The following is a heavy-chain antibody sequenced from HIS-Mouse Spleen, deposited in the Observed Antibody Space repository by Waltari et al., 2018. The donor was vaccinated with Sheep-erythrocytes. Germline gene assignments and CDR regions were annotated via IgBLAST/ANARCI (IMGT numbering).Heavy chain of an antibody. CDR1: GGSISSYY. CDR2: IYYSGST. Sequence: QVQLQESGPGLVKPSETLSLTCTVSGGSISSYYWSWIRQPPGKGLEWIGYIYYSGSTNYTPSLQSRVTISVDTSKHQCSPKLSSVTVADTAVYYCARFSRPRFWPVGATAFDIWGQGTMVTVSS. D-gene: IGHD1-26*01. V-gene: IGHV4-59*08. J-gene: IGHJ3*02. CDR3: ARFSRPRFWPVGATAFDI.